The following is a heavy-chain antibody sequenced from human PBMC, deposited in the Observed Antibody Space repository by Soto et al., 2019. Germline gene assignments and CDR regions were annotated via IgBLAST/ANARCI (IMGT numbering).Heavy chain of an antibody. V-gene: IGHV3-23*01. D-gene: IGHD3-3*01. CDR1: GSTVSTYA. Sequence: ELQLFESGGGLVKPGGTLRLSCAASGSTVSTYAMTWVRQAPGKGLEWVSTLSGSGTATYYADSVKGRFTISRDNSEDTLYLDMSSLRVEDTAIYYCAKEPHYDFWSGGPYYYDYYMDVWGKGATVIVSS. CDR2: LSGSGTAT. J-gene: IGHJ6*03. CDR3: AKEPHYDFWSGGPYYYDYYMDV.